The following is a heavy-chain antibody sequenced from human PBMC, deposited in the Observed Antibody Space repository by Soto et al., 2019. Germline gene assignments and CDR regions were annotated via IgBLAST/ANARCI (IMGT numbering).Heavy chain of an antibody. CDR3: AHSALEMVPATFDY. J-gene: IGHJ4*02. D-gene: IGHD2-8*01. CDR2: IYWDDDK. CDR1: GFSLSTSGVG. V-gene: IGHV2-5*02. Sequence: QITLKESGPTLVKPTQTLTLTCTFSGFSLSTSGVGVGWIRQPPGKALEWLALIYWDDDKRYSPSLKSRLTIAKNTPKNQMVLTMTNMDRMNTATYYWAHSALEMVPATFDYWGQGTLVTVSS.